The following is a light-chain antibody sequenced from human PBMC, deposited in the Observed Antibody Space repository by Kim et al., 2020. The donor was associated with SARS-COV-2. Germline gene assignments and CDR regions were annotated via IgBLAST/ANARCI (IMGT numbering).Light chain of an antibody. V-gene: IGKV3-20*01. CDR2: GAS. Sequence: SPGERANLSCRATQSLTNNFLAWYQQKPGQAPRLLIFGASRRATGIQDRFSGSGSGTDFTLTISRLEPEDFAVYYCHQYSSSVQTFGQGTKVDIK. CDR3: HQYSSSVQT. J-gene: IGKJ1*01. CDR1: QSLTNNF.